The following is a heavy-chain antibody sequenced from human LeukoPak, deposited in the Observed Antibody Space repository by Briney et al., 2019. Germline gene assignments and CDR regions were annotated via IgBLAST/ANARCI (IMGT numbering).Heavy chain of an antibody. CDR1: GYTFTSYA. D-gene: IGHD3-3*01. CDR3: ARDPFTYYDFGIFDY. Sequence: ASVKVSCKASGYTFTSYAMHWVRQAPGQRLEWMGWISAGNGDTRYSQKFQGRVTITRDTSASTVYMELSSLRSEDTAVYYCARDPFTYYDFGIFDYWGQGTLVTVSS. V-gene: IGHV1-3*01. CDR2: ISAGNGDT. J-gene: IGHJ4*02.